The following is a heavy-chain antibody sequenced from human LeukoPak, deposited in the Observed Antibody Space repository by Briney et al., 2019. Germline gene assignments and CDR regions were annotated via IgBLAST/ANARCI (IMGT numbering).Heavy chain of an antibody. CDR2: IYHSGNT. J-gene: IGHJ2*01. CDR3: ARPKYGDAAYFAL. CDR1: GYSISSGYY. Sequence: SETLSLTCAVSGYSISSGYYWGWIRQPPGKGLEWIGSIYHSGNTYYNPSLKSRVTISVDTSKNQFFLKVTSVTAADAAVYYCARPKYGDAAYFALWGRGALVTVSS. V-gene: IGHV4-38-2*01. D-gene: IGHD4-17*01.